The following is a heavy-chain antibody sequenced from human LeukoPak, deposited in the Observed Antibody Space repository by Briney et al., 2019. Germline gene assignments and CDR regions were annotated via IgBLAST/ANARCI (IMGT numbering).Heavy chain of an antibody. V-gene: IGHV4-39*07. J-gene: IGHJ4*02. Sequence: SETLSLTCTVSSGSISSSGYYWGWVRQPPGKGLEWFGSIHYTGSTYYNPSLKSRVTISVDTSKNQFSLKLSSVTAADTAVYYCARRAPFYYDRGTLDYWGQGTLVTVSS. D-gene: IGHD3-22*01. CDR1: SGSISSSGYY. CDR2: IHYTGST. CDR3: ARRAPFYYDRGTLDY.